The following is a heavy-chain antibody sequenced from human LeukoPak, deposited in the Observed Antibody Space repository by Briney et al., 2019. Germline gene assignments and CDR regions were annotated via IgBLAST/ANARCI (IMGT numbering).Heavy chain of an antibody. J-gene: IGHJ4*02. CDR2: IYYSGST. D-gene: IGHD6-19*01. CDR1: GGSISSSSYY. Sequence: SETLSLTCTVSGGSISSSSYYWGWIRQPPGKGLEWIGSIYYSGSTYYNPSLKSRVTISVDTSKNQFSLKLSSVTAADTAVYYCARAPVAIAVASTLFDYWGQGTLVTVSS. CDR3: ARAPVAIAVASTLFDY. V-gene: IGHV4-39*07.